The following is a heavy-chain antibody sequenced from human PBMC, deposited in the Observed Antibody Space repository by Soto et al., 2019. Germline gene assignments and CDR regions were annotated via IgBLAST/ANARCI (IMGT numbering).Heavy chain of an antibody. D-gene: IGHD2-8*01. V-gene: IGHV3-33*01. CDR1: GFTFSSYG. CDR2: IWYDGSNK. Sequence: GGSLRLSCAASGFTFSSYGMHWVRQAPGKGLEWVAVIWYDGSNKYYADSVKGRFTISRDNSKNTLYLQMNSLRAEDTAVYYCARDRSTNYYGMDVWGQGTTVTVSS. CDR3: ARDRSTNYYGMDV. J-gene: IGHJ6*02.